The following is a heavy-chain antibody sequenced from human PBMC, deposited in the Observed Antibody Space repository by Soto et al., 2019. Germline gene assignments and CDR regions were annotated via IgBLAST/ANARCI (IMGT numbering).Heavy chain of an antibody. V-gene: IGHV1-46*01. Sequence: GASVKVSCKASGYTFTSYYMHWVRQAPGQGLEWMGIINPSGGSTSYAQKFQGRVTMTRDTSTSTVYMELSSLRSEDTAVYYCARDRSLDYGDYDDSWDYWGQGTLVTVSS. J-gene: IGHJ4*02. D-gene: IGHD4-17*01. CDR2: INPSGGST. CDR1: GYTFTSYY. CDR3: ARDRSLDYGDYDDSWDY.